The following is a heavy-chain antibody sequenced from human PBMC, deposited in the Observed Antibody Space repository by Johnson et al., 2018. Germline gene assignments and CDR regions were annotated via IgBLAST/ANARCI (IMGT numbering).Heavy chain of an antibody. CDR2: IYSGSSV. D-gene: IGHD3-10*01. CDR1: EFTVSDND. Sequence: EVQLVETGGGLIRPGGSLRLACAPSEFTVSDNDVSWVRQAPGKGLEWVSIIYSGSSVQYAGSAKGRFTISRDKAKNTVFLQMNDLRVDDTAVYHCAGVQGSVSAYALDAWGQGTTVIVSS. V-gene: IGHV3-53*02. J-gene: IGHJ6*02. CDR3: AGVQGSVSAYALDA.